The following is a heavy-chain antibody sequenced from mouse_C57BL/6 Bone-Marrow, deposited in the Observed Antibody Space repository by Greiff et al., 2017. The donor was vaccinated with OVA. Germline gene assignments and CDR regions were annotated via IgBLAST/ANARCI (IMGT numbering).Heavy chain of an antibody. D-gene: IGHD1-1*01. Sequence: VQLQQSGAELVKPGASVKISCKASGYAFSSYWMNWVKQRPGKGLEWIGQIYPGDGDTNYNGKFKGKATLTADKSSSTDYMQLSSLTSEDSTVYFCARDYYGSSHWYFDVWGTGTTVTVSS. CDR3: ARDYYGSSHWYFDV. V-gene: IGHV1-80*01. CDR2: IYPGDGDT. J-gene: IGHJ1*03. CDR1: GYAFSSYW.